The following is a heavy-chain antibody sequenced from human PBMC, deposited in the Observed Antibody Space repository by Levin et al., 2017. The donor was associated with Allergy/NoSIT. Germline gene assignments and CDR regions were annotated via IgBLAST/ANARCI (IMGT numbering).Heavy chain of an antibody. CDR3: ARDRIIVSGGNDYYYGMDV. J-gene: IGHJ6*02. CDR1: GGSVSSGTYY. Sequence: SETLSLTCSVSGGSVSSGTYYWSWIRRPPGKGLEWIGYISYRGVTRYNPSLKSRVTISVDTSKNEFSLKVTSVTAADTAVYYCARDRIIVSGGNDYYYGMDVWGQGTTVIVSS. CDR2: ISYRGVT. V-gene: IGHV4-61*01. D-gene: IGHD5/OR15-5a*01.